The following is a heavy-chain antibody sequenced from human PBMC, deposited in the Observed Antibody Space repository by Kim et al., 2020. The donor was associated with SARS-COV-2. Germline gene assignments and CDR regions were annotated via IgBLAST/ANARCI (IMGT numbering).Heavy chain of an antibody. D-gene: IGHD6-13*01. V-gene: IGHV3-33*03. CDR3: ARGLVASAAIIYEEGLV. CDR2: IWYDGSQT. Sequence: GGSLRLSCATSGFTFTNFGMHWVRQAPGKGLEWVAVIWYDGSQTIYADSVKGRFTISRDDSKNTVDLQMDSLRADDTAVYYCARGLVASAAIIYEEGLVCGRETMVIV. J-gene: IGHJ3*01. CDR1: GFTFTNFG.